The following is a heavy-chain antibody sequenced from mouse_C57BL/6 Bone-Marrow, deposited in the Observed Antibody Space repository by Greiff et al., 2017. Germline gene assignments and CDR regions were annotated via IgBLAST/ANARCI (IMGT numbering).Heavy chain of an antibody. J-gene: IGHJ2*01. CDR2: INPDSSTI. CDR1: GIDFSRYW. CDR3: ARHLVDGYYFYFDY. Sequence: EVQLLESGGGLVQPGGSLKLSCAASGIDFSRYWMSWVRRAPGKGLEWIGEINPDSSTINYAPPLKDKFIISRDNAKNTLYLQMSKVRSEYTALYYCARHLVDGYYFYFDYWGQGTTLTVSS. D-gene: IGHD2-3*01. V-gene: IGHV4-1*01.